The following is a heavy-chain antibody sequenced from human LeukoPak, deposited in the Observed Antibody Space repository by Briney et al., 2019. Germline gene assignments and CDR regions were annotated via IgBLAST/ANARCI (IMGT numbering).Heavy chain of an antibody. CDR1: GLTFSTYA. CDR2: ISGSGGST. CDR3: AKGKMTAYLNWFDP. J-gene: IGHJ5*02. D-gene: IGHD3-9*01. V-gene: IGHV3-23*01. Sequence: GGFLRLSCAASGLTFSTYAMSWVRQAPGKGLEWVSVISGSGGSTYYADSVKGRFTISRDNSKNTLYLQMNSLRAEDTAVYYCAKGKMTAYLNWFDPWGQGTLVTVPS.